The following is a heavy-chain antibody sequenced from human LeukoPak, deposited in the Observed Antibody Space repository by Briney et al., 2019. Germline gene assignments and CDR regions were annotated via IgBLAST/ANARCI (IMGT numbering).Heavy chain of an antibody. V-gene: IGHV4-59*12. D-gene: IGHD3-16*02. Sequence: SETLSLTCTVSGGSINSNYWSWIRQPPEKGLEWIGYISYSGSTNYNPSLKSRVTISLDTSKSQFSLNLNSVTAADTAVYYCARAQGGLRLGELSHFDYWGQGTLVTVSS. CDR1: GGSINSNY. CDR2: ISYSGST. CDR3: ARAQGGLRLGELSHFDY. J-gene: IGHJ4*02.